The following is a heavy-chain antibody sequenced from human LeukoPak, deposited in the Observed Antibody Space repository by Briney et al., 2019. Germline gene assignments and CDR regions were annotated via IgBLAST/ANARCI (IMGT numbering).Heavy chain of an antibody. CDR3: AKDLQGHYDYVWGSYRLFDY. CDR2: ISGSGGST. D-gene: IGHD3-16*02. J-gene: IGHJ4*02. V-gene: IGHV3-23*01. CDR1: GFTFSSYA. Sequence: PGGSLRLSCAASGFTFSSYAMSWARQAPGKGLEWVSAISGSGGSTYYADSVKGRFTISRDNSKNTLYLQMNSLRAEDTAVYYCAKDLQGHYDYVWGSYRLFDYWGQGTLVTVSS.